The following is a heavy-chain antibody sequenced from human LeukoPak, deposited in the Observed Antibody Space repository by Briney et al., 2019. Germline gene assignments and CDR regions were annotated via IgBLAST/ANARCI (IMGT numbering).Heavy chain of an antibody. CDR1: GFTVSSDY. Sequence: GGSLRLSCVASGFTVSSDYMNWVRQAPGKGLEWASVIYSGGSTYYADSVKGRLTISRDNTKDSLYLQMNSLRAEDTAVYYCARAPRGYSSDFDYRGQGTLVTVSS. J-gene: IGHJ4*02. V-gene: IGHV3-53*01. D-gene: IGHD5-18*01. CDR3: ARAPRGYSSDFDY. CDR2: IYSGGST.